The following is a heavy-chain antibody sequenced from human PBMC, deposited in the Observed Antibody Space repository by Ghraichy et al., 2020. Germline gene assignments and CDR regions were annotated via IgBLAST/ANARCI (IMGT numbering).Heavy chain of an antibody. J-gene: IGHJ4*02. CDR3: AKDTDFWSGSSQYYFDY. Sequence: GGSLRLSCAASGFTFSTYPMSWVRQAPGKGLEWVSCISGSEGSTHYADSVKGRFTISRDNSKNTLYLQMRSLRAEDTAIYYCAKDTDFWSGSSQYYFDYWGQGTLVTFSS. CDR1: GFTFSTYP. D-gene: IGHD3-3*01. V-gene: IGHV3-23*01. CDR2: ISGSEGST.